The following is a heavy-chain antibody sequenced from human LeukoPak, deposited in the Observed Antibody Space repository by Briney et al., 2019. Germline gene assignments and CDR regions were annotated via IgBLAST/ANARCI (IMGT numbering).Heavy chain of an antibody. CDR2: INPSSGST. CDR3: ARSGYSYGADAFDI. D-gene: IGHD5-18*01. V-gene: IGHV1-46*01. CDR1: GYTFTGYY. Sequence: ASVKVSCKASGYTFTGYYMHWVRQAPGQGLEWMGIINPSSGSTSYAQKFQGRVTMTRDMSTSTVYMELSSLRSEDTAVYYCARSGYSYGADAFDIWGQGTMVTVSS. J-gene: IGHJ3*02.